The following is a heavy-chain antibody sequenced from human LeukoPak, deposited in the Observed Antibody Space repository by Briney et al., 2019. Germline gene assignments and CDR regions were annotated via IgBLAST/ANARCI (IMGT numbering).Heavy chain of an antibody. D-gene: IGHD3-10*01. V-gene: IGHV3-23*01. Sequence: GGSLRLSCAASGFTFSSYAMSWVRQAPGKGPEWVSAISGSGGSTYYTDSVKGRFTISRDNSKNTLYLQMNSLRAEDTAVYYCAKDRSVLLWFGESLDWDQGTLVTVSS. J-gene: IGHJ4*02. CDR3: AKDRSVLLWFGESLD. CDR2: ISGSGGST. CDR1: GFTFSSYA.